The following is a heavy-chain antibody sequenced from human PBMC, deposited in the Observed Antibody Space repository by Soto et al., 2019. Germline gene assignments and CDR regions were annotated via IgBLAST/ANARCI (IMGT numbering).Heavy chain of an antibody. V-gene: IGHV1-8*01. CDR1: GYTFTSYD. CDR3: ARSAGATYYDFWSGYGGRHHHDY. CDR2: MNPNSGNT. J-gene: IGHJ4*02. Sequence: QVQLVQSGAEVKKPGASVKVSCKASGYTFTSYDINWVRQATGQGLEWMGWMNPNSGNTGYAQKFQGRVTMTRNTSISTAYMELSSLRSEDTAVYYCARSAGATYYDFWSGYGGRHHHDYWGQGTLVTVSS. D-gene: IGHD3-3*01.